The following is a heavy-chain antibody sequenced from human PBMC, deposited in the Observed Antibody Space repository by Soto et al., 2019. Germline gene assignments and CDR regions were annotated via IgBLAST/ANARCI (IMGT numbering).Heavy chain of an antibody. CDR2: IYWDDDE. V-gene: IGHV2-5*02. CDR1: GFSFPLRGWG. Sequence: QITLKESGPTLVKPNRTLPLTSTFPGFSFPLRGWGVGWFRQPPGKALEWLALIYWDDDEGYSPSLKSRLTITKDTSKNQVVLTMTNMDPVDTATYYCAHRPRGYSYHFDYWGQGTLVTVSS. D-gene: IGHD5-18*01. CDR3: AHRPRGYSYHFDY. J-gene: IGHJ4*02.